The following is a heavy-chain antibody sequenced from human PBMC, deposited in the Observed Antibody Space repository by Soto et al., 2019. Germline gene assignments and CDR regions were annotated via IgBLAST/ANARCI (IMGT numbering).Heavy chain of an antibody. CDR3: AKQEMTTILGSFDY. J-gene: IGHJ4*02. CDR2: FYYSGRT. V-gene: IGHV4-39*01. Sequence: QLQLQESGPGLVKPSETLSLTCTVSGGSISSSSYYWGWIRQPPGKGLEWIGSFYYSGRTYYNPYLKSRVTISVDTSKNQFSLKGSSVTAADTAVYYCAKQEMTTILGSFDYWGQGTLVTVSS. D-gene: IGHD4-4*01. CDR1: GGSISSSSYY.